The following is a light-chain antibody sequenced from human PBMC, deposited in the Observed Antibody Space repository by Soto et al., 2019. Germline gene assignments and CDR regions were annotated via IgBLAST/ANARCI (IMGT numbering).Light chain of an antibody. V-gene: IGKV3-20*01. J-gene: IGKJ1*01. Sequence: EIVLTQSPGTLSLSPGERATLSCRASQSVSSSYLAWYQQKPGQAPRLLIYGASSRATGIPDRFSGSGSGTDFGLTIRRLAPEDFAVYYCQQYGSSPTWTFGQGTKVEIK. CDR3: QQYGSSPTWT. CDR1: QSVSSSY. CDR2: GAS.